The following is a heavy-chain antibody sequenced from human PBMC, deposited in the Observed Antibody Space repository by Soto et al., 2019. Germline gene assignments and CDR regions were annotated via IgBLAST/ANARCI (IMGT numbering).Heavy chain of an antibody. J-gene: IGHJ4*02. V-gene: IGHV4-31*03. CDR3: ARDKDLRPTVWAY. CDR1: GDSMGTGGHY. CDR2: IYYSGAT. Sequence: SETLSLTCTVSGDSMGTGGHYYNWIRQVPGKGLEWIGYIYYSGATHYSPSLRPRATISRDTSKNQFSLTLISVTAADTALYYRARDKDLRPTVWAYWGQGIQVTVSS. D-gene: IGHD2-15*01.